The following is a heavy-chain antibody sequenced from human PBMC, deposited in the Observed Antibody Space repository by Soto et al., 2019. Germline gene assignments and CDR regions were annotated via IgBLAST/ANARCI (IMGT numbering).Heavy chain of an antibody. CDR2: IIPIFGIP. J-gene: IGHJ4*02. CDR3: ARDYGDRDY. D-gene: IGHD4-17*01. CDR1: GGTFRSYA. V-gene: IGHV1-69*01. Sequence: QVQLVKSGAEVKKPGSSMKVSCKASGGTFRSYAINWVRQAPGQGLEWMGGIIPIFGIPNYAQKFQGRVTITADESTSTAYMELSSLRSEDTAVYYCARDYGDRDYWGQGTLVTVSS.